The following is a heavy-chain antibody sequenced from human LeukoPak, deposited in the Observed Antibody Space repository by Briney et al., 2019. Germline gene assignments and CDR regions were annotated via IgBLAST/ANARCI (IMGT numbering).Heavy chain of an antibody. Sequence: GGSLRLSCAASGFTFSSYGMHWVRQAPGKGLEWAASVSYDGSTRFYADSVKGRFAISRDNSKNTLHLQMNSLRAEDTAIYYCAKHLEEATIKSAFDIWGQGTMVTVSS. CDR1: GFTFSSYG. J-gene: IGHJ3*02. CDR3: AKHLEEATIKSAFDI. V-gene: IGHV3-30*18. D-gene: IGHD5-12*01. CDR2: VSYDGSTR.